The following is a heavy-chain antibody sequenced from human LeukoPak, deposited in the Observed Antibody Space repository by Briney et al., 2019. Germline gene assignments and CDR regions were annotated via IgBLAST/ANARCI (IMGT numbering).Heavy chain of an antibody. V-gene: IGHV3-21*01. CDR3: SKATPPRDGSNPDY. CDR2: ISSSSSYI. D-gene: IGHD5-24*01. J-gene: IGHJ4*02. CDR1: GFTFSSYS. Sequence: PGGSLRLSCAASGFTFSSYSMNWVRQAPGKGLEWVSSISSSSSYIYYADSVKGRFTISRDNSKNTLYLQMNSLRAEDTALYYCSKATPPRDGSNPDYWGQGTLVTVSS.